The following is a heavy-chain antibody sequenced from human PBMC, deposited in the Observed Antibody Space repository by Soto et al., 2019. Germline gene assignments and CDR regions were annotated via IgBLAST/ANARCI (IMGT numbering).Heavy chain of an antibody. CDR2: IYPGDSDT. V-gene: IGHV5-51*01. Sequence: GESLKISCKGSGYSFTSYWIGWVRQMPGKGLEWMGIIYPGDSDTRYSPSFQGQVTISADKSISTAYLQWSSPKASDTAMYYCAREGALRYSYGTLSYYFDYWGQGTLVTV. D-gene: IGHD5-18*01. CDR3: AREGALRYSYGTLSYYFDY. J-gene: IGHJ4*02. CDR1: GYSFTSYW.